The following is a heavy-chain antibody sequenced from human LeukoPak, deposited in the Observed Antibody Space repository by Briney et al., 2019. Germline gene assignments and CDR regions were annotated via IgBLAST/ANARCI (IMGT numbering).Heavy chain of an antibody. Sequence: PGRSLRLSCAASGFTFDDYAMHWVRQAPGKGLEWVSGISWNSGSIGYADSVKGRFTISRDNAKNSLYLQMNSLRAEDTALYYCAKSKLRFLEWSLDYWGQGTLVTVSS. V-gene: IGHV3-9*01. CDR1: GFTFDDYA. D-gene: IGHD3-3*01. CDR2: ISWNSGSI. CDR3: AKSKLRFLEWSLDY. J-gene: IGHJ4*02.